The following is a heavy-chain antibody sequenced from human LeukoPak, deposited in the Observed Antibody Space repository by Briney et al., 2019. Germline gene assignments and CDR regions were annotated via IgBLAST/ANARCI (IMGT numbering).Heavy chain of an antibody. J-gene: IGHJ6*02. V-gene: IGHV4-59*01. CDR2: IYYSGST. D-gene: IGHD2-2*01. CDR3: AVGGYQDDYYYYYGMGV. Sequence: SETLSLTCTVSGGSISSYYWSWIRQPPGKGLEWIGYIYYSGSTNYNPSLKSRVTISVDTSKNQFSLKLSSVTAADTAVYYCAVGGYQDDYYYYYGMGVWGQGTTVTVSS. CDR1: GGSISSYY.